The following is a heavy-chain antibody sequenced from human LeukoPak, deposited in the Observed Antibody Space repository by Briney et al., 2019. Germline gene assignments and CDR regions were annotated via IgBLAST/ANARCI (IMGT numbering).Heavy chain of an antibody. Sequence: GGSLRLSCAASGFTFSSYGIHWVRQAPGKGLEWVAFISYDGSNKYYAESVKGRCTISRDNSKNTLYLQMNSLKTEDTAVYYCARGIGGYSPGWGQGTLVTVSS. CDR3: ARGIGGYSPG. D-gene: IGHD3-22*01. J-gene: IGHJ4*02. CDR2: ISYDGSNK. V-gene: IGHV3-30*03. CDR1: GFTFSSYG.